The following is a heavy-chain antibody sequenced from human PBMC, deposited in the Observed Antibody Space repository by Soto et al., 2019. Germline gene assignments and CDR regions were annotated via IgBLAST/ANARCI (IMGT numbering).Heavy chain of an antibody. CDR3: AREVVTETTLGYFDF. CDR1: GGSFSSDA. D-gene: IGHD2-21*02. CDR2: IIPMFDTT. Sequence: QVHLVQSGPEVREPGSSVKVSCKASGGSFSSDAITWVRQAPGQGLEWIGEIIPMFDTTNYAPEFQGRVTMTADTATTPVYMEGNRLTPDDTAVYYCAREVVTETTLGYFDFWGQGALVTVSS. J-gene: IGHJ4*02. V-gene: IGHV1-69*06.